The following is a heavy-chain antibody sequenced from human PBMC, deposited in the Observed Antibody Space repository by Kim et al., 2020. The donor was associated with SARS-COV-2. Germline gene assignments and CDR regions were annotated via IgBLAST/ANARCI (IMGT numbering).Heavy chain of an antibody. J-gene: IGHJ4*02. D-gene: IGHD4-17*01. CDR2: TRNKANSYTT. CDR3: ALDDYGDYC. V-gene: IGHV3-72*01. CDR1: GFTFSDHY. Sequence: GGSLRLSCAASGFTFSDHYMDWVRQAPGKGLEWVGRTRNKANSYTTEYAASVKGRFTISRDDSKNSLYLQMNSLKTEDTAVYYCALDDYGDYCWGQGTLVTVSS.